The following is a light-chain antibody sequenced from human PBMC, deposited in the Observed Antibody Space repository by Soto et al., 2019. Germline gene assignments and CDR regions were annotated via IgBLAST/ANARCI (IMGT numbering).Light chain of an antibody. Sequence: EIVLTQSPGTLSLSPGERATLSCRASQSVSSSYLAWYQQKPGQAPRLLIYGASNRGTGVPVRFSGSGSGTEFALTITSLQSEDFAIYYCQQYERLWTFGQGTKGDIK. V-gene: IGKV3-20*01. CDR2: GAS. CDR3: QQYERLWT. CDR1: QSVSSSY. J-gene: IGKJ1*01.